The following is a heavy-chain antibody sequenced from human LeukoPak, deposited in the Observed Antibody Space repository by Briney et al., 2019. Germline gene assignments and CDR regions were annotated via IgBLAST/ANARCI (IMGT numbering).Heavy chain of an antibody. V-gene: IGHV4-38-2*01. J-gene: IGHJ4*02. D-gene: IGHD1-7*01. CDR1: GFTFSDYY. CDR3: ARARKLGSRAYYFDY. Sequence: PGGSLRLSCAASGFTFSDYYMSLIRQAPGKGLEWIGSLYDSGSSYYNPSLKSRVTISVDTSKNQFSLKLSSVTAADTAVYYCARARKLGSRAYYFDYWGQGTLVTVSS. CDR2: LYDSGSS.